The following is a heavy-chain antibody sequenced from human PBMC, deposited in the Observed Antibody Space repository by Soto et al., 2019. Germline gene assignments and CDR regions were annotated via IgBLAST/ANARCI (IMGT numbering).Heavy chain of an antibody. Sequence: ASVKVSCKASGYTFTGYYMHWVRQAPGQGLEWMGWINPNSGGTNYAQKFQGRVTMTRDTSISTAYMELSRLRSDDTAVYYCARDRGYSSGWTTGDAFDIWGQGTMVTVSS. CDR3: ARDRGYSSGWTTGDAFDI. J-gene: IGHJ3*02. D-gene: IGHD6-19*01. CDR1: GYTFTGYY. V-gene: IGHV1-2*02. CDR2: INPNSGGT.